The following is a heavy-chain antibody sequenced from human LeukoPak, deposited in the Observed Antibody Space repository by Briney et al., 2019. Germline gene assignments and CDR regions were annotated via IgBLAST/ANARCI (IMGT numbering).Heavy chain of an antibody. Sequence: GGSLRLPCAASGFTFSNAWMSWVRQAPGKGREWVGRIKSKTDGGTTDYAAPVKGRFTISRDDSKNTLYLQMNSLKTENTVVYYGTTPFDYYDSSGSDYGGQGTLVTVSS. D-gene: IGHD3-22*01. CDR3: TTPFDYYDSSGSDY. V-gene: IGHV3-15*01. J-gene: IGHJ4*02. CDR2: IKSKTDGGTT. CDR1: GFTFSNAW.